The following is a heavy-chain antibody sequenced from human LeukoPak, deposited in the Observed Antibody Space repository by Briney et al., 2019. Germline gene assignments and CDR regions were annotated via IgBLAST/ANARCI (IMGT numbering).Heavy chain of an antibody. Sequence: GGSLRLSCAASGFTFSSYAMSWVRQAPGKGLEWVSAISGSGGSTYYADSVKGRFTISRDNSKNTLYLQMNSLRAEDTAVYYCAKEGFYCSGGSYYPDYWGHGTLVTVSS. D-gene: IGHD2-15*01. J-gene: IGHJ4*01. CDR3: AKEGFYCSGGSYYPDY. CDR2: ISGSGGST. V-gene: IGHV3-23*01. CDR1: GFTFSSYA.